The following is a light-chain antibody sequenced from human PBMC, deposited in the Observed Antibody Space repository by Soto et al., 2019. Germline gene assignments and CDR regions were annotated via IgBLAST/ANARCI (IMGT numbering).Light chain of an antibody. J-gene: IGKJ1*01. CDR2: DAS. V-gene: IGKV3-11*01. Sequence: EIVLTQSPAILSLSPGERATLSCRASQSVSSYLAWYQQKPGQAPRLLIYDASNRATGIPARFSGSGSVTDVTLTISSLEPEDFAVYYCQQRSNWPRTFGQGTKVEIK. CDR3: QQRSNWPRT. CDR1: QSVSSY.